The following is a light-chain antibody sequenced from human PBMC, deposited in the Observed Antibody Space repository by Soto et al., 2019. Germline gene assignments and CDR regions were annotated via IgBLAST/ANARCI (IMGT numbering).Light chain of an antibody. CDR3: SSFTSSSTWM. J-gene: IGLJ3*02. CDR2: DVS. CDR1: SSDVGGYNY. V-gene: IGLV2-14*01. Sequence: QSALPQPASVSGSPGQAITICCTGTSSDVGGYNYVSWYQQHPGKAPKLMIYDVSNRPSGVSNRFSGSKSGNTASLTISGLQAEDEADYYCSSFTSSSTWMFGGGTTLTVL.